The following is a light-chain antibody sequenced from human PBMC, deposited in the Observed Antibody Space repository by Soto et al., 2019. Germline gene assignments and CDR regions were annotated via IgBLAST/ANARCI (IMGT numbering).Light chain of an antibody. CDR3: CSYTTSSAYV. CDR1: TNDVGGYNS. J-gene: IGLJ1*01. Sequence: QSALTQPASVSGSPGQSITISCTGTTNDVGGYNSVSWYQQRPGKVPRLIIYEVSNRPSGVSNRFSGSKSGNTAFLAISGLQADDEADYYCCSYTTSSAYVFGTGTKVTVL. V-gene: IGLV2-14*01. CDR2: EVS.